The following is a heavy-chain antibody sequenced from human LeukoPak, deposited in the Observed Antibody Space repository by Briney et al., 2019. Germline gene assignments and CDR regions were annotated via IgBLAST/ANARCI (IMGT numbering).Heavy chain of an antibody. CDR3: AREGVMYSSSWSGAFDI. D-gene: IGHD6-13*01. V-gene: IGHV3-30-3*01. CDR2: ISYDGSNK. J-gene: IGHJ3*02. CDR1: GFTFSSYA. Sequence: GGSLRLSCAASGFTFSSYAMHWVRQAPGKGLEWVAVISYDGSNKYYADSVKGRFTISRDNSKNTLYLQMNSLRAEDTAVYYCAREGVMYSSSWSGAFDIWGQGTMVTVSS.